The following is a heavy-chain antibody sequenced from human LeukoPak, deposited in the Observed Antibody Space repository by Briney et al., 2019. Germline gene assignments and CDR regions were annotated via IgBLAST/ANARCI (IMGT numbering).Heavy chain of an antibody. CDR3: ARELPSPNAHPYFDY. CDR2: INPNSGGT. J-gene: IGHJ4*02. V-gene: IGHV1-2*02. CDR1: GYTFTGYY. Sequence: ASVKVSCKASGYTFTGYYMHWVRQAPGQGLEWMGWINPNSGGTNYAQKFQGRVTMTRDTSISTAYMELSRLRADDTAVYYCARELPSPNAHPYFDYWGQGTLVTVSS. D-gene: IGHD1-1*01.